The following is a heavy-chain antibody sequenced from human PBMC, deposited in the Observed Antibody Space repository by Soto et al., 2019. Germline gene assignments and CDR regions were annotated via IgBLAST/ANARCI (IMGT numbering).Heavy chain of an antibody. CDR1: GYTFTRYA. CDR3: ARDLLGQAARSIFDY. CDR2: INAGNGNT. D-gene: IGHD6-6*01. Sequence: ASVQVSRKASGYTFTRYAMHSVRQAPAQKLEWMGWINAGNGNTKYSQKFPGRVNITRDTSASTAYMELNILRSEDTAVYYCARDLLGQAARSIFDYWGQGTLVTVSS. V-gene: IGHV1-3*01. J-gene: IGHJ4*02.